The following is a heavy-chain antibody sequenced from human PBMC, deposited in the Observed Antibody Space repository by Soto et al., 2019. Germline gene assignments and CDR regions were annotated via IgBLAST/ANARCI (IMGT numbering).Heavy chain of an antibody. CDR2: IIPMFGSA. CDR3: ASTYYYVTSAYVVSSSYYFAMDV. J-gene: IGHJ6*02. V-gene: IGHV1-69*01. Sequence: QVQLVQSGTEVKKPGSSVKVSCKASGGTFINYAFSWLRQAPGQGLEWMGVIIPMFGSANYAQRFQGRVTIAAVESTSTVYMELGSLRSEDTAVFYCASTYYYVTSAYVVSSSYYFAMDVWGQGTTVTVSS. CDR1: GGTFINYA. D-gene: IGHD3-10*02.